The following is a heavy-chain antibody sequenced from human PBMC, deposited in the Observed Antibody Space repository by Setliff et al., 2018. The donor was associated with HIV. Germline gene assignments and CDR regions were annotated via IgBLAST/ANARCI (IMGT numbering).Heavy chain of an antibody. V-gene: IGHV4-34*01. J-gene: IGHJ3*01. CDR3: VGDPKTTTQVAFDF. CDR1: GGSFSGYY. D-gene: IGHD3-16*01. Sequence: SETLSLTCAVYGGSFSGYYWSWIRQPPGKGLECIGEINHSGSTNYNPSLKSRVTISVDTSKNQLSLKLSSVTAADTAVYYCVGDPKTTTQVAFDFWGQGTMVTVSS. CDR2: INHSGST.